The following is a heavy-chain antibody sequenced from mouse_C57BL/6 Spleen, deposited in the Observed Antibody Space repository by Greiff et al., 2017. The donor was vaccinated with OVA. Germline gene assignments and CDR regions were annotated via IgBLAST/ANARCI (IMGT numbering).Heavy chain of an antibody. CDR3: ARSYYDYLFAY. CDR1: GYTFTDYN. CDR2: INPNNGGT. Sequence: VQLQQSGPELVKPGASVKIPCKASGYTFTDYNMDWVKQSHGKSLEWIGDINPNNGGTIYNQKFKGKATLTVDKSSSTAYMELRSLTSEDTAVYYCARSYYDYLFAYWGQGTLVTVSA. J-gene: IGHJ3*01. V-gene: IGHV1-18*01. D-gene: IGHD2-4*01.